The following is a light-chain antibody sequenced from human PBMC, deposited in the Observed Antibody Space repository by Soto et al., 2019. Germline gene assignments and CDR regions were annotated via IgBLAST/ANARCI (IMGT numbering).Light chain of an antibody. CDR1: QDVRMY. V-gene: IGKV1-39*01. Sequence: DIQLTQSPSSLSASVGDRVTITCRASQDVRMYLNWYQQRPGKAPKLLIFGASSLQSGVPSRFSGSGSGTDFTLTISSLQPEDFATYYCQQTYGSTPITFGQGTRLDTK. CDR2: GAS. CDR3: QQTYGSTPIT. J-gene: IGKJ5*01.